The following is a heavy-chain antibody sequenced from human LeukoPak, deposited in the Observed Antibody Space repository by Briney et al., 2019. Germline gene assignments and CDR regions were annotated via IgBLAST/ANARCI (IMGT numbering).Heavy chain of an antibody. Sequence: ASVKVSCKASGYTFTGYYMHWMRQAPGQGLEWMGIINPSGGSTSYAQKFQGRVTMTRDTSTSTVYMELSSLRSEDTAVYYCAREGRGGDLSYWGQGTLVTVSS. CDR2: INPSGGST. D-gene: IGHD2-21*02. J-gene: IGHJ4*02. CDR3: AREGRGGDLSY. V-gene: IGHV1-46*01. CDR1: GYTFTGYY.